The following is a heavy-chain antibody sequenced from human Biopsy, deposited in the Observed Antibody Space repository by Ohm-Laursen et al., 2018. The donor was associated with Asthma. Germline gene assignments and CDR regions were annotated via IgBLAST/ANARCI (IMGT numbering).Heavy chain of an antibody. CDR3: ARDLHPTNHLGELSEGFDY. CDR2: ISYDGSNK. D-gene: IGHD3-16*02. J-gene: IGHJ4*02. V-gene: IGHV3-30-3*01. CDR1: GFTFSSYA. Sequence: SLRLSCAASGFTFSSYAMHWVRQASGKGLEWVAVISYDGSNKYYADSVKGRFTISRDNSKNTLYLQMNSLRAEDTAVYYCARDLHPTNHLGELSEGFDYWGQGTLVTVSS.